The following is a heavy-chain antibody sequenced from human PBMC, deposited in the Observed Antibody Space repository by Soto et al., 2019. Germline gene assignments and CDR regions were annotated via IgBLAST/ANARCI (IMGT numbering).Heavy chain of an antibody. V-gene: IGHV3-74*01. J-gene: IGHJ4*02. D-gene: IGHD6-13*01. CDR2: INADGGLT. Sequence: GGSLRLSCAASAFTFSNHWFHWVRQAPGKGLVWVSGINADGGLTFYADSVKGRFTVSRDDSKNTLYLQMTRLRVEDTALYYCAKLGSSTWSPHYYFGYWGQGSPVTVSS. CDR1: AFTFSNHW. CDR3: AKLGSSTWSPHYYFGY.